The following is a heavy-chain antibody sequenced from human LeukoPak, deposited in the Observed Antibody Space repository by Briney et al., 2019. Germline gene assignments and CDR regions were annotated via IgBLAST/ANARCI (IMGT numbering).Heavy chain of an antibody. CDR2: VWYDGSNQ. CDR1: GFPFSGSG. V-gene: IGHV3-33*01. Sequence: GGSLRLSCAASGFPFSGSGMHWVRQAPGKGLEWVAIVWYDGSNQYYADSVKGRFTISRDNSKNTVDLQMNSLRVEDTAVYYCASDYPLYFYYTDVWGKGTTVTVSS. CDR3: ASDYPLYFYYTDV. J-gene: IGHJ6*03.